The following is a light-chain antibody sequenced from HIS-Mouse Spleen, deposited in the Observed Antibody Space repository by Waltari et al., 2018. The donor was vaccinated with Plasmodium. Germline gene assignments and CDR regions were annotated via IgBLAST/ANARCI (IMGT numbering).Light chain of an antibody. CDR3: QQYYSYPWT. V-gene: IGKV1-8*01. Sequence: AIRMTQSPSSLSASTGVRVTTTCRASQGISSYLAGNQQKPGIAPKLLIYAASTLQSGGPSMCCCSGSGPDFTLTISCLQSEDFATYYCQQYYSYPWTFGQGTKVEIK. J-gene: IGKJ1*01. CDR1: QGISSY. CDR2: AAS.